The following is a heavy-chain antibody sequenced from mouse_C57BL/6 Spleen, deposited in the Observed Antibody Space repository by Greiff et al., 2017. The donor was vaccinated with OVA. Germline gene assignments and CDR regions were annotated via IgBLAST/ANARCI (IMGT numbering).Heavy chain of an antibody. J-gene: IGHJ2*01. CDR1: GYTFTSYW. Sequence: QVQLQQPGTDLVKPGASVKLSCKASGYTFTSYWMHWVKQRPGQGLEWIGNINPSNGGTNYNEKFKSKATLTVDKSSSTAYMQLSSLTSEDSAVYCCARGGTTVVYFDYWGQGTTLTVSS. CDR2: INPSNGGT. CDR3: ARGGTTVVYFDY. V-gene: IGHV1-53*01. D-gene: IGHD1-1*01.